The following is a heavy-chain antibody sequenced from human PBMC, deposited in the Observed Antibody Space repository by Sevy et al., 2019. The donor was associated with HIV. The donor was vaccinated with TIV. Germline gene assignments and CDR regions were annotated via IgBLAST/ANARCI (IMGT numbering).Heavy chain of an antibody. CDR2: IYHSGST. CDR1: GYSISSGYY. Sequence: SETLSLTCTVSGYSISSGYYWGWIRQPPGKGLEWIGSIYHSGSTYYNPSLKSRVTISVDTSKNQFSLKLSSVTAADTAVYYCARVGVVITLYYCDYWGQGTLVTVSS. J-gene: IGHJ4*02. D-gene: IGHD3-3*01. V-gene: IGHV4-38-2*02. CDR3: ARVGVVITLYYCDY.